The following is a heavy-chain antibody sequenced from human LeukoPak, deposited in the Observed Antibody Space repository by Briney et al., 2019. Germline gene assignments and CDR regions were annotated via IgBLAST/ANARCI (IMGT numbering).Heavy chain of an antibody. J-gene: IGHJ4*02. Sequence: SETLSLTCTVSGGSISSGTYYWSWIRQPAGQGLEWIGHVYISGSTNNNPSLKSRVTISVDTSKNQFSLKLSSVTAADTAVYYCARGRYGSGYFDYWGQGTLVTVSS. D-gene: IGHD3-10*01. CDR3: ARGRYGSGYFDY. CDR1: GGSISSGTYY. CDR2: VYISGST. V-gene: IGHV4-61*09.